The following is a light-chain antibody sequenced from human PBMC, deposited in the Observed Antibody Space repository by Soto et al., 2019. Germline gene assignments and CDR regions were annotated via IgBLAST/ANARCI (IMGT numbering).Light chain of an antibody. CDR3: QQYNSYLT. CDR1: QSISTW. V-gene: IGKV1-5*03. Sequence: DIQMTQSPSTLSASVGDRVTITCRASQSISTWLAWYQRKPGKAPKLLIYKASSLESGVPSRFSGSRSGTDFTLNISSLQPDDFATYYCQQYNSYLTFGGGTKVEIK. CDR2: KAS. J-gene: IGKJ4*01.